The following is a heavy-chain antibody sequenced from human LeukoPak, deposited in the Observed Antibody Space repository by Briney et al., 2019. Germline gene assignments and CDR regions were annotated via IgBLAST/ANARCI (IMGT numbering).Heavy chain of an antibody. CDR1: GFTFSTYA. J-gene: IGHJ4*02. D-gene: IGHD1-7*01. CDR2: IKEDGSEK. V-gene: IGHV3-7*01. CDR3: ARDRSQFLRGTTPTLVDY. Sequence: PGGSLRLSCAASGFTFSTYAVNWVRQAPGKGLEWVANIKEDGSEKYYVDSVEGRFTISRDNAKNSLYLQMNSLRAEDTAVYYCARDRSQFLRGTTPTLVDYWGQGTLVTVSS.